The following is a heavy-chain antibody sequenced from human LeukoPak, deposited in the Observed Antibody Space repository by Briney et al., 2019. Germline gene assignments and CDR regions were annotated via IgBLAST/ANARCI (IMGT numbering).Heavy chain of an antibody. V-gene: IGHV4-39*02. D-gene: IGHD4-17*01. J-gene: IGHJ4*02. CDR3: ARDWATVTELDY. Sequence: PSETLSLTCTVSGGSISSSSYYWGWIRQPPGKRLEWIGSIYYSGSTYYNPSHKSRVTISVDTSKNQYSLKFSSVTAADTAVYYCARDWATVTELDYWGQGTLVTVFS. CDR2: IYYSGST. CDR1: GGSISSSSYY.